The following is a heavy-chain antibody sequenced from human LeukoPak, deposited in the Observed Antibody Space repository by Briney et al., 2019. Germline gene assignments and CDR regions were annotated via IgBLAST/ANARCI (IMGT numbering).Heavy chain of an antibody. CDR3: ARDQDIVVVPAAMYSTYDAFDI. CDR1: GGSISSYY. V-gene: IGHV4-4*07. CDR2: IYTSGST. J-gene: IGHJ3*02. D-gene: IGHD2-2*01. Sequence: SETLSLTCTVSGGSISSYYWSWIRQPAGKGLEWIGRIYTSGSTNYNPSLKSRVTMSVDTSKNQFSLKLSSVTAADTAVYYCARDQDIVVVPAAMYSTYDAFDIWGQGTMVTVSS.